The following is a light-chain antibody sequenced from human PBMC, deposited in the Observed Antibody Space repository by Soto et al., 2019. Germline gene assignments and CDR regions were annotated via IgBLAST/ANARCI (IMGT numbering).Light chain of an antibody. J-gene: IGKJ2*01. CDR1: QSIATS. V-gene: IGKV1-39*01. CDR2: SSY. CDR3: QQSYSFPYT. Sequence: DIQMTQSPSSLSASVGDRVSITCRASQSIATSLNWYEQKPGKAPKLLIFSSYTIQTGVPSRFSGSGSGTDFTLTISSLQPEDFATYYCQQSYSFPYTFGQGTNLEVK.